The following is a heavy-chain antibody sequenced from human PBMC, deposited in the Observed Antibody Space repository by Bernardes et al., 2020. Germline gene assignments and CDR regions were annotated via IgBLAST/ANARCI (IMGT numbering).Heavy chain of an antibody. CDR3: AKDRGSSSPYYGMDV. CDR1: GFSFGDYA. Sequence: GGSLRLSCAASGFSFGDYAMHWVRQAPGKGLEWVSSTSWNSGTIGYADSVKGRFTISRDNAKNSLYLQMNSLRAEDTALYYCAKDRGSSSPYYGMDVWGQGTTVTVSS. D-gene: IGHD6-6*01. CDR2: TSWNSGTI. V-gene: IGHV3-9*01. J-gene: IGHJ6*02.